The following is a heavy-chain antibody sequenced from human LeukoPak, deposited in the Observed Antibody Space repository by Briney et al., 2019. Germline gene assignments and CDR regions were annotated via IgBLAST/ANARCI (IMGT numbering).Heavy chain of an antibody. CDR2: ISGSGGST. CDR1: GFTFSSYA. CDR3: AKAPLSPYSSGLYYFDY. D-gene: IGHD6-19*01. J-gene: IGHJ4*02. V-gene: IGHV3-23*01. Sequence: PGGSLRLSCAASGFTFSSYAMSWVRQAPGKGLEWVSAISGSGGSTYYADSVKGRFTISRDNSKNTLYLQMNSLRAEDTAVYYCAKAPLSPYSSGLYYFDYWGQGTLVTVSS.